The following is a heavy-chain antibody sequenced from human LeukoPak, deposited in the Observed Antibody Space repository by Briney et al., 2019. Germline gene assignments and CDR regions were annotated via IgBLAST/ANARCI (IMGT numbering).Heavy chain of an antibody. J-gene: IGHJ6*03. Sequence: ASVKVSCKASGYTFTSYGISWVRQAPGQGLEWMGWISAYNGNTNYAQTLQGRVTMTTDTSTSTAYMELRSLRSDDTAVYYCARTHPIQLWLDLYYYYMDVWGKGTTVTVSS. D-gene: IGHD5-18*01. CDR2: ISAYNGNT. CDR1: GYTFTSYG. CDR3: ARTHPIQLWLDLYYYYMDV. V-gene: IGHV1-18*01.